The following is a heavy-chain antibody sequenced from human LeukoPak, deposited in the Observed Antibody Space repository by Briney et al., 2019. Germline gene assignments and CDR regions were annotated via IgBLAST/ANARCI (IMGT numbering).Heavy chain of an antibody. V-gene: IGHV4-59*01. CDR1: GGSISSYY. CDR3: ARSYRDTYYYYYYMDV. CDR2: IYYSGST. J-gene: IGHJ6*03. Sequence: SETLSLTCTVSGGSISSYYWSWIRQPPGKGLEWIGYIYYSGSTNYNPSLKSRVTISVDTSKNQFSLKLSSVTAADTAVYYCARSYRDTYYYYYYMDVWGKGTTVTVSS. D-gene: IGHD3-16*02.